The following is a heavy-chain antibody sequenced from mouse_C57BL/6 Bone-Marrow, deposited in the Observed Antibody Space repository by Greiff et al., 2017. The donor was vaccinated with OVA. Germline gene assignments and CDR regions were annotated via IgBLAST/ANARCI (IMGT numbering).Heavy chain of an antibody. Sequence: DVQLVESGGGLVQSGRSLRLSCATSGFTFSDFYMEWVRQAPGKGLEWIAASRNKANDYTTEYSASVKGRFIVSRDTSQSILYLQMNALRAEDTAIYYCAREPYDYDEVAGAMDYWGQGTSVTVSS. D-gene: IGHD2-4*01. V-gene: IGHV7-1*01. CDR3: AREPYDYDEVAGAMDY. J-gene: IGHJ4*01. CDR1: GFTFSDFY. CDR2: SRNKANDYTT.